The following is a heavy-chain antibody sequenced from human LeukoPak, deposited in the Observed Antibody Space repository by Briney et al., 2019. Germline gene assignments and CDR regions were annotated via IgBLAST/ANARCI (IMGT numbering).Heavy chain of an antibody. V-gene: IGHV3-73*01. Sequence: GGSLRLSCAASGFTVSGSDMHWVRQASGKGLEWVGRIRSKANSYATAYAVSVKGRFTISRDDSKNTAYLQMNSLKTEDTAVYYCIRSTVNNPYFYYYMDVWGKGTTVTVSS. D-gene: IGHD4-17*01. CDR2: IRSKANSYAT. J-gene: IGHJ6*03. CDR1: GFTVSGSD. CDR3: IRSTVNNPYFYYYMDV.